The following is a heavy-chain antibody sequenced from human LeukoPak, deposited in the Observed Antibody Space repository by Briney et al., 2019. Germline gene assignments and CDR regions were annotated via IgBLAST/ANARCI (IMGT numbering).Heavy chain of an antibody. J-gene: IGHJ4*02. D-gene: IGHD3-3*01. CDR1: GGSFSGYY. V-gene: IGHV4-34*01. Sequence: SETLSLTCAVYGGSFSGYYWSWIRQPPGKGLEWIGEINHSGSTNYNPSPKSRVTISVDTSKNQFSLKLSSVTAADTAVYYCARGSRRITIFGLPYYFDYWGQGTLVTVSS. CDR3: ARGSRRITIFGLPYYFDY. CDR2: INHSGST.